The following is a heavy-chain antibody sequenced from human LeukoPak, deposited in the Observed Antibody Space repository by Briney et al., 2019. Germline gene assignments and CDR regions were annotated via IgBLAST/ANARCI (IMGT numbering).Heavy chain of an antibody. CDR3: ARDQGLWFGELLPHGEYFQH. V-gene: IGHV1-69*13. Sequence: GASVKVSCKASGGTFSGYAFSWVRQAPGQGLEWMGGTIPMFRRTNYAQTFQGRVTITADESTSTAYMELTSLRSDDTAVYYCARDQGLWFGELLPHGEYFQHWGQGTLVTVSS. CDR2: TIPMFRRT. D-gene: IGHD3-10*01. J-gene: IGHJ1*01. CDR1: GGTFSGYA.